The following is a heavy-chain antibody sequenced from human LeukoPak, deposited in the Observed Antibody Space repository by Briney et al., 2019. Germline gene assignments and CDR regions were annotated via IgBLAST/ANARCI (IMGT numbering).Heavy chain of an antibody. CDR1: GGTFSSYA. J-gene: IGHJ6*03. CDR3: AWGDSYYDFWSGPGKDYYYYMDV. D-gene: IGHD3-3*01. V-gene: IGHV1-69*05. Sequence: SVKVSCKASGGTFSSYAISWVRQAPGQGLEWVGRIIPIFGTANYAQKFQGRVTITTDESTSTDYMELSSLRSEDTAVYYCAWGDSYYDFWSGPGKDYYYYMDVWGKGTTVTVSS. CDR2: IIPIFGTA.